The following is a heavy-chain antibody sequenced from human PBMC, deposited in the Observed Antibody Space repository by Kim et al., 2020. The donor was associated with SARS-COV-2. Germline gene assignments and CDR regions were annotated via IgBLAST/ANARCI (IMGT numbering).Heavy chain of an antibody. D-gene: IGHD2-15*01. CDR1: GGTFSHYA. Sequence: SVKVSCKASGGTFSHYAVSWVRQAPGQGLEWMGGIIPIFRTAKFAQKFQGRVTITADESTNTAYMGLSSLRSEDTAVYYCGRHQLSCNGGTCNSDYYYGMDVWGQGTTVTVSS. CDR2: IIPIFRTA. CDR3: GRHQLSCNGGTCNSDYYYGMDV. V-gene: IGHV1-69*13. J-gene: IGHJ6*02.